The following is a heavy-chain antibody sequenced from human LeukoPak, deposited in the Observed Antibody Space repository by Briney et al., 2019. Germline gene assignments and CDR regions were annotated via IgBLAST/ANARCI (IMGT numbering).Heavy chain of an antibody. D-gene: IGHD3-22*01. Sequence: GASLRLACAPSGFMLISYSTNCVRQAAGKWLECVSSISRSSSYIYYADSVKGPFTISRDSAKNSLYLQMNSLRAEDTAVYYCARWGSGYYPFDYWGQGTLVTVSS. CDR1: GFMLISYS. J-gene: IGHJ4*02. CDR3: ARWGSGYYPFDY. CDR2: ISRSSSYI. V-gene: IGHV3-21*01.